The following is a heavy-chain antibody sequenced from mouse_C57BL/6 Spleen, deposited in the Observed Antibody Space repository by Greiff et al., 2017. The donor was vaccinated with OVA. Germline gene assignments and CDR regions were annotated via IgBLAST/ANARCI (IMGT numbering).Heavy chain of an antibody. D-gene: IGHD2-10*02. J-gene: IGHJ4*01. CDR1: GYTFTSYT. CDR2: INPSSGYT. CDR3: ARGEEYEHERGDYAMDY. V-gene: IGHV1-4*01. Sequence: QVQLQQSGAELARPGASVKMSCKASGYTFTSYTMHCVKQRPGQGLEWIGYINPSSGYTKYNQKFQDKATLTANNSSSTAYMQLSSLTSEDSAVYYCARGEEYEHERGDYAMDYWGQGTSVTVSS.